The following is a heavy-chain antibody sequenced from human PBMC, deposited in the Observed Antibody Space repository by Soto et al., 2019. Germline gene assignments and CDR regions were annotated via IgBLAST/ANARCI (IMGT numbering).Heavy chain of an antibody. CDR3: ARQSGAGSWYYFDY. J-gene: IGHJ4*02. Sequence: PSETLSLTCTVSGGSISSSSYYWGWIRQPPGKGLEWIGSIYYSGSTYYNPSLKSRVTISVDTSKNQFSLKLSSVTAADTAVYYCARQSGAGSWYYFDYWGQGTLVTVSS. CDR1: GGSISSSSYY. D-gene: IGHD6-13*01. CDR2: IYYSGST. V-gene: IGHV4-39*01.